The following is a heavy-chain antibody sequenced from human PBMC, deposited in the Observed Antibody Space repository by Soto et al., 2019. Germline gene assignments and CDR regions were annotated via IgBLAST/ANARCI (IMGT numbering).Heavy chain of an antibody. CDR3: ARDICGDPGY. CDR2: ISAYNGHT. D-gene: IGHD4-17*01. V-gene: IGHV1-18*01. J-gene: IGHJ4*02. Sequence: QVQLVQSGAEVKKPGASVKVSCKASGYTFSSYGISWVRQAPGQGLEWMGWISAYNGHTNYAQKLQGRVTMTTDTATCTADMELRSRRSGDAAVYYCARDICGDPGYWGQGTLVTVSS. CDR1: GYTFSSYG.